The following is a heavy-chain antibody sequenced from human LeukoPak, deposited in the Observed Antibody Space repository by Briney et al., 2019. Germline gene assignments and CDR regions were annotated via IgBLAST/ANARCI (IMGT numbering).Heavy chain of an antibody. CDR2: IYSGGST. CDR3: ARGYSSSWGYMDV. J-gene: IGHJ6*03. V-gene: IGHV3-53*01. CDR1: GFTVSSNY. Sequence: GGSLRLSCAASGFTVSSNYMSWVRQAPGKGLECVSVIYSGGSTRYGDSVKSRFTISRDNSKNTLYLQMNSLRVEDTAVYYCARGYSSSWGYMDVWGKGTTVTVSS. D-gene: IGHD6-13*01.